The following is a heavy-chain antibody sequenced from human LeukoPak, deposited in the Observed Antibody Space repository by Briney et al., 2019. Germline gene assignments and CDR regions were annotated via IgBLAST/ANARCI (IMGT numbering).Heavy chain of an antibody. CDR1: GFTFSSYA. CDR2: ISGSGGST. Sequence: QPGGSLRLSCAASGFTFSSYAMSWVRQAPGKGLEWVPAISGSGGSTYYADSVKGRFTISRDNSKNTLYLQMNSLRAEDTAVYYCAKDDSGIVVVPAEGIDYWGQGTLVTVSS. CDR3: AKDDSGIVVVPAEGIDY. J-gene: IGHJ4*02. V-gene: IGHV3-23*01. D-gene: IGHD2-2*01.